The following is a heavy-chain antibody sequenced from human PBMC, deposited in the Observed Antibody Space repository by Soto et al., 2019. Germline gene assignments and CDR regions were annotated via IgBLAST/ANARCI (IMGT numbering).Heavy chain of an antibody. D-gene: IGHD3-22*01. J-gene: IGHJ6*02. Sequence: EVQLVESGGGLVQPGGSLKLSCAASGFIFSDSGLHWVRQASGKGLEWVGRIRSQAHSYATLYAESVKGRFTISRDDSKSTTYLQMNSLKTEDTAVYYCTRRPYDHSGYYYNGYYYGMDVWGQGTTVTVSS. CDR3: TRRPYDHSGYYYNGYYYGMDV. CDR2: IRSQAHSYAT. CDR1: GFIFSDSG. V-gene: IGHV3-73*02.